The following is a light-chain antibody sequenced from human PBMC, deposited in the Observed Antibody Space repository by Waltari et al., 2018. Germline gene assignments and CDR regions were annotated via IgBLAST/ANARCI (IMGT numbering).Light chain of an antibody. CDR2: DVT. Sequence: QSALTQPASVSWSPGQSITISCTGTSSDVGAYDYVSWYQQHPGKAPKVVIYDVTKGPSGVSNRFSGSKSGSTASLTISGLQAEDEADYYCSSRTSSITWVFGGGTKLTVL. V-gene: IGLV2-14*03. CDR1: SSDVGAYDY. CDR3: SSRTSSITWV. J-gene: IGLJ3*02.